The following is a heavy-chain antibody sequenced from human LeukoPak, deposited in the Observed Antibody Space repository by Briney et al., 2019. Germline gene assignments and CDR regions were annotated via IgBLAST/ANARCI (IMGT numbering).Heavy chain of an antibody. D-gene: IGHD4-23*01. J-gene: IGHJ4*02. V-gene: IGHV3-21*01. CDR2: ISSSSSYI. Sequence: GGSLRLSCAASGFTFSTHSMSWVRQAPGKGLEWVSSISSSSSYIYYADSVKGRFTISRDNAKNSLYLQMSSLRAEDTAVYYCARDLGTVATFDYWGQGTLVTVSS. CDR3: ARDLGTVATFDY. CDR1: GFTFSTHS.